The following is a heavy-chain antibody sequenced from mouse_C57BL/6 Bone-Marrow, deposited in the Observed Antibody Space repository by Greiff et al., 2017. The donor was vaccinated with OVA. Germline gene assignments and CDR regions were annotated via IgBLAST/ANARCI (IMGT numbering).Heavy chain of an antibody. CDR3: TTGLYFDV. CDR2: IDPENGDT. J-gene: IGHJ1*03. V-gene: IGHV14-4*01. Sequence: VQLQQSGAELVRPGASVKLSCTASGFNIKDDYMHWVKQRPEQGLEWIGWIDPENGDTEYASKFQGKATITADTYSNTAYLQLSSLTSEDTAVYYCTTGLYFDVWGTGTTVTVSS. CDR1: GFNIKDDY.